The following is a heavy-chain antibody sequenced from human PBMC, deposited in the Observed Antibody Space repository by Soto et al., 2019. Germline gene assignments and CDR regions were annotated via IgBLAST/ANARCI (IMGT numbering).Heavy chain of an antibody. Sequence: SVKVSCKASGVTFGSYAISWVRQAPGQGLEWMGGIIPIFGTANYAQKFQGRVTITADESTSTAYMELSSLRSEDTAVYYCARHGGYSIAARSRGSFDPWGQGTLVTVSS. CDR2: IIPIFGTA. CDR3: ARHGGYSIAARSRGSFDP. CDR1: GVTFGSYA. D-gene: IGHD6-6*01. V-gene: IGHV1-69*13. J-gene: IGHJ5*02.